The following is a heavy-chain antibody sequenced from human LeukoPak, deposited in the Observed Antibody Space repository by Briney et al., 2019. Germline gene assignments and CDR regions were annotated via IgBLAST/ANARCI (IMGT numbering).Heavy chain of an antibody. Sequence: GASVKASCKTSGYRFTDDYIHWVRQAPGQGLEWMGWINPDTDFTNYAPKFRGRVIMTRDTSISTAYMEVRRLTFDDTAIYYCAPTSEAYTSNWSVWGQGTLVTVSP. V-gene: IGHV1-2*02. CDR2: INPDTDFT. J-gene: IGHJ4*02. CDR1: GYRFTDDY. D-gene: IGHD3-16*01. CDR3: APTSEAYTSNWSV.